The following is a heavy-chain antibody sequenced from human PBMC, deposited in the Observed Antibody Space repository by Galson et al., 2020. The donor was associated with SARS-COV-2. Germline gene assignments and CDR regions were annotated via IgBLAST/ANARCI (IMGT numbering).Heavy chain of an antibody. J-gene: IGHJ4*02. CDR2: IYHSGSN. Sequence: ETSETLSLTCAVSGGSISSGGYSWRWIRQPPGKGLEWIRYIYHSGSNYYNPSLKNRLTISVDTSKNQFSLNLNSVTAADTAMYYCASTWGFDYVFYYLGQGTLVTVSS. CDR3: ASTWGFDYVFYY. D-gene: IGHD5-12*01. V-gene: IGHV4-30-2*01. CDR1: GGSISSGGYS.